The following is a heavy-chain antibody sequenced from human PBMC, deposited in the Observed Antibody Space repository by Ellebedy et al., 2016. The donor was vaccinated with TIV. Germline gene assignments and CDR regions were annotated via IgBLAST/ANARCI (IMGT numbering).Heavy chain of an antibody. CDR2: ISSTGCYI. Sequence: GESLKISCAASGFTFSSYSMNWVRQAPGKGLEWVSSISSTGCYIYYADSMKGRFTISRDNAKNSLYLQMNSLRAEDTAVYYCARDADSGYVTGVNWFDPWGQGTLVTVSS. D-gene: IGHD5-12*01. V-gene: IGHV3-21*01. CDR1: GFTFSSYS. J-gene: IGHJ5*02. CDR3: ARDADSGYVTGVNWFDP.